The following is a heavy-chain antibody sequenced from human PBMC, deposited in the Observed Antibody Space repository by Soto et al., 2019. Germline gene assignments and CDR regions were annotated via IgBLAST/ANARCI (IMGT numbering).Heavy chain of an antibody. J-gene: IGHJ6*02. CDR2: IRTKAYGGTT. V-gene: IGHV3-49*04. CDR1: EFKFGDSS. Sequence: PGGSRSLSCTASEFKFGDSSLSWVRQTPGKGLEWVGFIRTKAYGGTTDYAASVKGRFTISRDDSKSVAYLQMSSLKTEDTAVYYCSRRLLDYGDYYYGMDVWGQGTTVTVS. D-gene: IGHD4-17*01. CDR3: SRRLLDYGDYYYGMDV.